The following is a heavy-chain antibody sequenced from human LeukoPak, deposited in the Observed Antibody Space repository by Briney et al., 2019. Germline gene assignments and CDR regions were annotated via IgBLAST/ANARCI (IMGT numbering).Heavy chain of an antibody. Sequence: GGSLRLSCAASGFTVANDRMSWVRQAPGKGLEWASTVYGGGNTAYADSVKGRFTISRDTSKNTLLLQMNSLRAEDTALYFCVRGRFGPIVENGGRGPRVIVSS. D-gene: IGHD5-24*01. V-gene: IGHV3-53*01. CDR1: GFTVANDR. J-gene: IGHJ4*02. CDR2: VYGGGNT. CDR3: VRGRFGPIVEN.